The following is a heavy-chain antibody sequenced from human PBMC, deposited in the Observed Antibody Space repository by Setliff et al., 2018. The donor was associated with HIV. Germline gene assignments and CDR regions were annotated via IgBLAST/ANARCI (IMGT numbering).Heavy chain of an antibody. J-gene: IGHJ5*02. V-gene: IGHV1-2*02. CDR1: GYTFTDYF. CDR3: ARDMFEIWERSLAKGDEFDP. D-gene: IGHD3-10*02. CDR2: ISPDNANT. Sequence: ASVKVSCKSSGYTFTDYFMHWVRQAPGQGLEWMGWISPDNANTRISQRFRGSVTMTRDRSINTAYMEFSGLTSDDTAVYYCARDMFEIWERSLAKGDEFDPWGQGSLVTVSS.